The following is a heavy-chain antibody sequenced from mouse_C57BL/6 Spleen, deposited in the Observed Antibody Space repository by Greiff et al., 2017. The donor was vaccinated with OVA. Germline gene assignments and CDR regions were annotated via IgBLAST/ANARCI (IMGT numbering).Heavy chain of an antibody. CDR1: GFNIKDYY. J-gene: IGHJ2*01. CDR2: IDPEDGDT. CDR3: YITGWYYFDD. D-gene: IGHD1-1*01. V-gene: IGHV14-1*01. Sequence: EVQLQQSGAELVRPGASVKLSCTASGFNIKDYYMHWVKQRPEQGLEWIGRIDPEDGDTKYAPKFQGKATMTADTSSNTAYLQLRSLTSEDTAVFDCYITGWYYFDDWGQGTTLTVSS.